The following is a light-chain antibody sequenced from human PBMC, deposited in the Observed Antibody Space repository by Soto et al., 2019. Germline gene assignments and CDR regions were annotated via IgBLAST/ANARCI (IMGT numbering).Light chain of an antibody. CDR3: QQSSSWPC. J-gene: IGKJ2*03. V-gene: IGKV3-11*01. CDR2: AAS. CDR1: QSVSSS. Sequence: DIVLTQSPSTLSLSPGERATLTCRASQSVSSSLAWYQQKPGQAPRLLIYAASSMATGIPARFSGSGSGTDFTITSSSLEAEVFAVYYCQQSSSWPCFGQGTKVEIK.